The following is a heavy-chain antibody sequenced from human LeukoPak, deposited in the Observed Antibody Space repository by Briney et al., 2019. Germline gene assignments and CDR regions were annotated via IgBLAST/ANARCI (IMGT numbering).Heavy chain of an antibody. CDR2: IIPIFGTA. V-gene: IGHV1-69*13. J-gene: IGHJ6*02. D-gene: IGHD2-15*01. CDR1: GGTFSSYA. CDR3: ARKALGGTTFYYYYGMDV. Sequence: GASVKVSCKASGGTFSSYAISWVRQAPGQGLEWMGGIIPIFGTANYAQKFQGRVTITADESTSTAYMELSSLRSEDTAVYYCARKALGGTTFYYYYGMDVRGQGTTVTVSS.